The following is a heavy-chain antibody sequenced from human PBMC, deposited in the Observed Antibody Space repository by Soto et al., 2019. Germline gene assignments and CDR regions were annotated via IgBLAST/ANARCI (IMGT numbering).Heavy chain of an antibody. CDR2: IWYDGSNK. CDR1: GFTFSNYA. V-gene: IGHV3-33*06. CDR3: ANLHASIAANY. D-gene: IGHD6-13*01. J-gene: IGHJ4*02. Sequence: GGSLRLSCAASGFTFSNYAMHWVRQAPGKGREWVAVIWYDGSNKYYADSLKGRFTISRDNSKNTLYLQMNSLRAEDTAVYYFANLHASIAANYWGQGTLVTVSS.